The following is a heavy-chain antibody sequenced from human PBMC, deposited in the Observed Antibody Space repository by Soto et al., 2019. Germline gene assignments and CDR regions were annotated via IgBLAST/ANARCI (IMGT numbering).Heavy chain of an antibody. CDR2: IYYSGHT. CDR3: ARASGRGYYNYGMDV. Sequence: QVQLQESGPGLVKPSQTLSLTCTVSGGAIRSGGFFWSWVRQHPGKGLEWIGYIYYSGHTYYNPSRKSRLTISIDTSKNHFSLKLSSVAAADTAVYYCARASGRGYYNYGMDVWGRGTTVTVAS. J-gene: IGHJ6*01. D-gene: IGHD3-10*01. V-gene: IGHV4-31*03. CDR1: GGAIRSGGFF.